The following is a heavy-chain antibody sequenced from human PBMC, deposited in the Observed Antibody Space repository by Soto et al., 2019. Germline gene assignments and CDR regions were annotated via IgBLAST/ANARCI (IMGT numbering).Heavy chain of an antibody. CDR3: AAGRNYYDSSGYSVPYYYGMDV. J-gene: IGHJ6*02. V-gene: IGHV1-18*04. D-gene: IGHD3-22*01. CDR1: CCAIVYFA. Sequence: CKTSCCAIVYFAVVSVSLNNGQGLEWMGWISACNGNKNYALKLQGRVSVTTDMTTSTAYMELSSLRSEDTAVYYCAAGRNYYDSSGYSVPYYYGMDVWGQGTTVTVSS. CDR2: ISACNGNK.